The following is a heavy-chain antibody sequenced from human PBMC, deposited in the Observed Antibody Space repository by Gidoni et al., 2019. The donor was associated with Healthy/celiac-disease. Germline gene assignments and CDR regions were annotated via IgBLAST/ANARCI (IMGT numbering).Heavy chain of an antibody. J-gene: IGHJ5*02. D-gene: IGHD4-17*01. CDR3: ARDPSRLRTVISNWFDP. V-gene: IGHV3-30-3*01. CDR1: GFTFRRYA. Sequence: QVQLVESGGGAVQPGRSLRLSCAASGFTFRRYAMHWVRQAPGKGLEWVAVISYDGSNKYYADSVKGRFTISRDNSKNTLYLQMNSLRAEDTAVYYCARDPSRLRTVISNWFDPWGQGTLVTVSS. CDR2: ISYDGSNK.